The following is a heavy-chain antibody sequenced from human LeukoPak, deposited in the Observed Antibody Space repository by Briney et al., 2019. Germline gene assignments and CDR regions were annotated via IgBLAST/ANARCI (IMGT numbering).Heavy chain of an antibody. CDR2: IYYSGST. V-gene: IGHV4-59*01. D-gene: IGHD6-19*01. Sequence: PSETLSLTCTVSGGSISSYYWSWIRQPPGEGVEWIGYIYYSGSTNYNPSLKSRVTISVDTSKNQFSLKLSSVTAADSAVYYCARDHSSGWYAKAGYYYGMDVWGQGTTVTVSS. CDR3: ARDHSSGWYAKAGYYYGMDV. J-gene: IGHJ6*02. CDR1: GGSISSYY.